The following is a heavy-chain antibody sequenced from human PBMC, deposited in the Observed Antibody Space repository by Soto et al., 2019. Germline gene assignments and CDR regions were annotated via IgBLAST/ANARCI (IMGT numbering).Heavy chain of an antibody. V-gene: IGHV1-3*01. J-gene: IGHJ6*02. D-gene: IGHD6-13*01. CDR1: GYTFTSYA. Sequence: GASVKVSCKASGYTFTSYAMHWVRQAPGQRLEWMGWINAGNGNTKYSQKFQGRVTITRDTSASTAYMELSSLRSEDTAVYYCARTIAAAFELDYYYGMDVLGQGTTVTVSS. CDR3: ARTIAAAFELDYYYGMDV. CDR2: INAGNGNT.